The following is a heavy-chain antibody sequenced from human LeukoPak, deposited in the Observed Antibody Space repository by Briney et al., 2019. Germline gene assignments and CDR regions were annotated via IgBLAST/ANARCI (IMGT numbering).Heavy chain of an antibody. CDR2: INHSGST. CDR1: GGSFSGYY. D-gene: IGHD2-21*01. CDR3: ARHGVWLDY. Sequence: SETLSLTCAVYGGSFSGYYWSWIRQPPGKGLEWIGEINHSGSTNYNPSLKSRVTISVDTSKNQFSLKLSSVTAADTAVYYCARHGVWLDYWGQGTLVTVSS. J-gene: IGHJ4*02. V-gene: IGHV4-34*01.